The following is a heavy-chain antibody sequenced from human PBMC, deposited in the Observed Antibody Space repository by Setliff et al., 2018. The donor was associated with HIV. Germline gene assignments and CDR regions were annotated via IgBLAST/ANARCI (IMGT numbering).Heavy chain of an antibody. Sequence: PSETLSLTCTVSGGSISSSSYYWGWIRQPPGKGLEWIGNIYYSGSTYYNPSLKSRVTISVDTSENQFSLRLNSVTAADTAVYYCARYRYHYDSSGYGRWFDPWGQGTLVTVSS. V-gene: IGHV4-39*01. CDR1: GGSISSSSYY. J-gene: IGHJ5*02. D-gene: IGHD3-22*01. CDR2: IYYSGST. CDR3: ARYRYHYDSSGYGRWFDP.